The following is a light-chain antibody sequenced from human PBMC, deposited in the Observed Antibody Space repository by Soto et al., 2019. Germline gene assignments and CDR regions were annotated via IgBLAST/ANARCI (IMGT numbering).Light chain of an antibody. V-gene: IGKV1-5*01. J-gene: IGKJ2*01. Sequence: DIQMTQSPSTLSASVGDRVTITCRASQSISSWLAWYQQKPGKAPKLLIYDASSLESGVPSRFSGSGSGTEFHLTISRLQPDDFANFYRQQYNSYSPMYTFGQGTKLEIK. CDR2: DAS. CDR3: QQYNSYSPMYT. CDR1: QSISSW.